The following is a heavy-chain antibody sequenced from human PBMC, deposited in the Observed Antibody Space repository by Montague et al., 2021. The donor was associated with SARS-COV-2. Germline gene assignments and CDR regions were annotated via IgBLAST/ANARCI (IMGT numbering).Heavy chain of an antibody. CDR2: IKQDGSEK. D-gene: IGHD6-19*01. CDR1: GFTFSSYW. Sequence: SPRLSCAASGFTFSSYWMSWVRQAPGKGLEWVANIKQDGSEKYYVDSVEGRFTISRDNAKNSLYLQMNSLRAEDTAVYYCARDGSGAVAGGGYYYYGMDVWGQGTTVTVSS. CDR3: ARDGSGAVAGGGYYYYGMDV. J-gene: IGHJ6*02. V-gene: IGHV3-7*01.